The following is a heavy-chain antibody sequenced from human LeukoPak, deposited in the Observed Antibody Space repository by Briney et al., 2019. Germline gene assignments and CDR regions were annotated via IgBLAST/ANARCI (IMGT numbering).Heavy chain of an antibody. CDR3: TTQGHIVVVTAIGFDY. V-gene: IGHV3-15*01. CDR2: IKSKTDGGTT. Sequence: GGSLRLSCAASGFTLSNAWMSWVRQAPGEGREWVGCIKSKTDGGTTDYAAPVKGRFTISRDDSKNTLYLQMNSLKTEDTAVYYCTTQGHIVVVTAIGFDYWGQGTLVTVSS. CDR1: GFTLSNAW. J-gene: IGHJ4*02. D-gene: IGHD2-21*02.